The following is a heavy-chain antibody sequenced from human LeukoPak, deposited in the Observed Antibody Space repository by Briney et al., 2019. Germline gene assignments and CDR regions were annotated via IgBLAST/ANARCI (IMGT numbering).Heavy chain of an antibody. J-gene: IGHJ4*02. CDR3: ATKQWLAPPPDS. CDR1: GFTPSKYW. Sequence: GGSLRLSCAASGFTPSKYWMLWVRQAPEKGLESVSRINTDGTVTTYTDSVKGRFSVSRDNADNTMFLQMNSVRDEDTAVYYCATKQWLAPPPDSWGQGTPVTVSS. CDR2: INTDGTVT. V-gene: IGHV3-74*01. D-gene: IGHD6-19*01.